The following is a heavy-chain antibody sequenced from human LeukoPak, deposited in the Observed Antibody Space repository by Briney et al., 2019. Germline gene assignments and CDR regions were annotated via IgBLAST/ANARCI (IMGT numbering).Heavy chain of an antibody. J-gene: IGHJ6*03. CDR1: GFTFSSYG. V-gene: IGHV3-30*03. CDR3: ARDRAAAMEYYYMDV. D-gene: IGHD2-2*01. CDR2: ISYDGSNK. Sequence: GGSLRLSCAASGFTFSSYGMHWVRQAPGKGLEWVAVISYDGSNKYYADSVKGRFTTSRDNSKNTLYLQMNSLRAEDTAVYYCARDRAAAMEYYYMDVWGKGTTVTVSS.